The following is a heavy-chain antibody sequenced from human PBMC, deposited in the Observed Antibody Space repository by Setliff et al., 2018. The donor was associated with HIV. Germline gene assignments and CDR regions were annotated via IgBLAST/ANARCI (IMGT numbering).Heavy chain of an antibody. CDR1: GGSFSGYC. V-gene: IGHV4-34*01. CDR2: IQHSGRI. D-gene: IGHD6-13*01. Sequence: SETLSLTCAVHGGSFSGYCWSWTRQPPGKGLEWIGEIQHSGRINYNPSLRSRVTTSVDTSKNQFSLRLRSVTAADTAVYYCASVSCSSWYSIPRYYYYSMDVWGNGTTVTVSS. J-gene: IGHJ6*03. CDR3: ASVSCSSWYSIPRYYYYSMDV.